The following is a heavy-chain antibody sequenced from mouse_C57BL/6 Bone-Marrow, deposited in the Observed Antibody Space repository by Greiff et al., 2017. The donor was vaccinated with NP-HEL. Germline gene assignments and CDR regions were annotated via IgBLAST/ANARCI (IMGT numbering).Heavy chain of an antibody. CDR3: ARDRYYGSRAWFAY. D-gene: IGHD1-1*01. J-gene: IGHJ3*01. CDR2: ISDGGSYT. CDR1: GFTFSSYA. V-gene: IGHV5-4*01. Sequence: EVQRVESGGGLVKPGGSLKLSCAASGFTFSSYAMSWVRQTPEKRLEWVATISDGGSYTYYPDNVKGRFTISRDNAKNNLDLQMSHLKSEDTAMYYCARDRYYGSRAWFAYWGQGTLVTVSA.